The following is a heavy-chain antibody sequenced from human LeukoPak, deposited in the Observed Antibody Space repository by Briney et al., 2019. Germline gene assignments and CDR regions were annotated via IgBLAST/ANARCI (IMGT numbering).Heavy chain of an antibody. CDR2: IWYDGSNK. D-gene: IGHD1-7*01. CDR1: GFTFSSYG. V-gene: IGHV3-33*01. J-gene: IGHJ4*02. CDR3: ARDGISTTNDY. Sequence: PGGSLRLSCAASGFTFSSYGMHWVRQAPGKGLEWVAVIWYDGSNKYYADSVKGRFTISRDNSKNTLYLQMNSLRAEDTAVYYCARDGISTTNDYWGQGTLVTVSS.